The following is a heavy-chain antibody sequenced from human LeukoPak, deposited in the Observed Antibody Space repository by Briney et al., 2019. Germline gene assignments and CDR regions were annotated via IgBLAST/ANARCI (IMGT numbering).Heavy chain of an antibody. CDR1: GGSISSSSYY. Sequence: PSETLSLTCTVSGGSISSSSYYWGWLRQPPGKGLEWIGSIYYSGSTYYNPSLKSRVTISVDTSKNQFSLKLSSVTAADTAVYYCAGWLLPLGYYYYMDVWGKGTTVTVSS. D-gene: IGHD2-21*01. CDR2: IYYSGST. V-gene: IGHV4-39*01. J-gene: IGHJ6*03. CDR3: AGWLLPLGYYYYMDV.